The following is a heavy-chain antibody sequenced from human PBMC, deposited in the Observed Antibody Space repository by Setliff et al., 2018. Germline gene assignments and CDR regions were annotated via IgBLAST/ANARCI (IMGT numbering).Heavy chain of an antibody. D-gene: IGHD2-15*01. Sequence: SETLSLTCTVSGGSISNTYYYWSWIRQPAGKGLEWIGHIYTSWSTNYNPSLKSRVTISVDTSKNQFSLKLSSVTAADKAVYYCARASVVHAIAVGYWGQGTLVTVSS. V-gene: IGHV4-61*09. J-gene: IGHJ4*02. CDR1: GGSISNTYYY. CDR3: ARASVVHAIAVGY. CDR2: IYTSWST.